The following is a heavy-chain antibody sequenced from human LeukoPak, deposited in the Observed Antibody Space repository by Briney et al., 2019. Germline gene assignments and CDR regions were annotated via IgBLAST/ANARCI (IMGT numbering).Heavy chain of an antibody. CDR1: GYSFTNYW. CDR3: ARRNHHCSGGSCYSAGIDY. Sequence: GESLKISCEVSGYSFTNYWIGWVRQMPGKGLEWMGIIYPGDSNTIYSPSFQGQVTISADKSISTAYLQWSSLKASDTAMYYCARRNHHCSGGSCYSAGIDYWGQGTLVTVSS. V-gene: IGHV5-51*01. CDR2: IYPGDSNT. D-gene: IGHD2-15*01. J-gene: IGHJ4*02.